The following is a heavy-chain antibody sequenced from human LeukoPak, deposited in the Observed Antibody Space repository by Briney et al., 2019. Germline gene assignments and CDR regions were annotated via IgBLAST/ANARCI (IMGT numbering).Heavy chain of an antibody. D-gene: IGHD2-21*02. CDR1: GDSVTSGGYF. CDR2: ISDSGTT. Sequence: SETLSLTCTVSGDSVTSGGYFWTWIRQHPGKGLEWIGYISDSGTTSYNPSLKSRVSISVATSNNQFSLRLSSVTAADTAVYYCARDVVVTSSPDAFDIWAKGPWSPSLQ. V-gene: IGHV4-31*03. CDR3: ARDVVVTSSPDAFDI. J-gene: IGHJ3*02.